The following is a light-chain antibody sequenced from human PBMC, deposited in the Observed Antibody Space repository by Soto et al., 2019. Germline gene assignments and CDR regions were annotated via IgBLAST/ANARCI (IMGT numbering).Light chain of an antibody. J-gene: IGLJ3*02. CDR3: GAWDDSLSGLV. V-gene: IGLV1-44*01. CDR2: SDD. Sequence: QSVLTQPPSASATPGQRVIISCSGRSSNIGKNAVKWYQQFPGTAPKLLIHSDDQRPSGVPDRFSGSKSGTSASLAISGLQSEDEAHYYCGAWDDSLSGLVFGGGTKVTV. CDR1: SSNIGKNA.